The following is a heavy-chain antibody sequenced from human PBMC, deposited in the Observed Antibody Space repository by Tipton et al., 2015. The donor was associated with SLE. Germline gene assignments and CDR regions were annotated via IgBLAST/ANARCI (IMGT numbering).Heavy chain of an antibody. D-gene: IGHD3-22*01. J-gene: IGHJ4*02. V-gene: IGHV4-31*03. Sequence: TLSLTCTVSGGSIGSGGYYWSWIRQHPGKGLEWIGYIYYSGSTYYNPSLKSRVTISVDTSKNQLSLKLSSVTAADTAVYYCAREAHYYDSSGTLTGYWGQGTLVTVSS. CDR3: AREAHYYDSSGTLTGY. CDR1: GGSIGSGGYY. CDR2: IYYSGST.